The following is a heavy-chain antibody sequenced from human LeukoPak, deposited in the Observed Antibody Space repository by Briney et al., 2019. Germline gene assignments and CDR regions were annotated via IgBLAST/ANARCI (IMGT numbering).Heavy chain of an antibody. D-gene: IGHD6-25*01. CDR1: GFSFTNSA. Sequence: GTSVKVSCKASGFSFTNSAVQWVRQARGQRLECIGWIAVGKGHTNYAQKFQERVSITRDMSTSTAYMELSSLRSEDTAVYYCAATGSETDAFDIWGQGTMVTVSS. CDR2: IAVGKGHT. CDR3: AATGSETDAFDI. V-gene: IGHV1-58*01. J-gene: IGHJ3*02.